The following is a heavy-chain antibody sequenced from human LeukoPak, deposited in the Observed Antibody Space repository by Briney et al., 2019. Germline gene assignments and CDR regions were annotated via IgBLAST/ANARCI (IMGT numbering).Heavy chain of an antibody. J-gene: IGHJ4*02. D-gene: IGHD3-10*01. CDR3: ARAKGSYSFDY. Sequence: GGSLRLSCAASGFTFSDSYMSWIRQAPGKGLECVSYISSSGGTIYYADSVKGRFTISRDNAKNSLYLQMNSLRAEDTAVYYCARAKGSYSFDYWGQGTLVTVS. CDR2: ISSSGGTI. CDR1: GFTFSDSY. V-gene: IGHV3-11*01.